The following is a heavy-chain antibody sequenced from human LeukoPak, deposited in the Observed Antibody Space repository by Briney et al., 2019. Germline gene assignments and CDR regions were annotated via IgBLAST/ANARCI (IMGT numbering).Heavy chain of an antibody. CDR1: GYSFSSYC. D-gene: IGHD2-2*01. CDR2: IYTGDSDT. CDR3: ARGNHCGSTSCALDY. J-gene: IGHJ4*02. Sequence: GESLKISCEGSGYSFSSYCIGWVRQMPGKGLEWMGIIYTGDSDTRYSPSFQGQVTISADKSIATAYLQWSSLKASDTAMYYCARGNHCGSTSCALDYWGQGTLVTVSS. V-gene: IGHV5-51*01.